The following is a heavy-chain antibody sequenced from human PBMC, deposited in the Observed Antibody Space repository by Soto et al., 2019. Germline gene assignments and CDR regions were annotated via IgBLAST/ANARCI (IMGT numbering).Heavy chain of an antibody. Sequence: QVQLVQSGAEVKKPGSSVKVSCKASGGTFSSYAISWVRQAPGQGLEWMGGIIPIFGTANYAQKFQGRVTITAXXSXSXVYMELSSLRSEDTAVYYCARGTGATVRYYYYGMDVWGQGTTVTVSS. CDR3: ARGTGATVRYYYYGMDV. D-gene: IGHD1-1*01. CDR1: GGTFSSYA. J-gene: IGHJ6*02. V-gene: IGHV1-69*12. CDR2: IIPIFGTA.